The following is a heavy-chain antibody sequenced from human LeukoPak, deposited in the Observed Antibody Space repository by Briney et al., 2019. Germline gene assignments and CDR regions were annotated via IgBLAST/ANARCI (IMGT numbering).Heavy chain of an antibody. CDR3: AREYTMVRGGIYYYYGMDV. J-gene: IGHJ6*04. CDR1: GYTFTSYA. D-gene: IGHD3-10*01. Sequence: ASVKVSCKASGYTFTSYAMHWVRQAPGQRLEWMGWINAGNGNTKYSQKFQGRVTITRDTSASTAYMELSSLRSEDTAVYYCAREYTMVRGGIYYYYGMDVWGKGTMVTVSS. CDR2: INAGNGNT. V-gene: IGHV1-3*01.